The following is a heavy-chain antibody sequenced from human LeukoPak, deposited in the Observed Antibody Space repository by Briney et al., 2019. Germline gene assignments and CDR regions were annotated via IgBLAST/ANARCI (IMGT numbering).Heavy chain of an antibody. D-gene: IGHD4-23*01. J-gene: IGHJ3*02. V-gene: IGHV1-8*01. CDR2: MNSNSGNT. Sequence: ASVRVFCTASRYTFSSYVIKSVRQATGHGLEWMGWMNSNSGNTGYAQKFQGRVTRTRKTSISTAYMELSSLRSEDTAVYYGATSPGVTRAFDNWGQGTMVTVSS. CDR3: ATSPGVTRAFDN. CDR1: RYTFSSYV.